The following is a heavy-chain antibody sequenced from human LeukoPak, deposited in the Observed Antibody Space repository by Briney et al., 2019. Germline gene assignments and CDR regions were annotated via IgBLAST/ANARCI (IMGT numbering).Heavy chain of an antibody. CDR3: AKVPISSSWYGWDAFDI. CDR1: GFTFSSYA. CDR2: ISGSGGST. D-gene: IGHD6-13*01. J-gene: IGHJ3*02. Sequence: GGSLRLSCAASGFTFSSYAMSWVRQAPGKGLEWVSAISGSGGSTYYADSVKGRFTISRDNSKNTLYLQMNSLRAEDTAVYYCAKVPISSSWYGWDAFDIWGQGTMVTASS. V-gene: IGHV3-23*01.